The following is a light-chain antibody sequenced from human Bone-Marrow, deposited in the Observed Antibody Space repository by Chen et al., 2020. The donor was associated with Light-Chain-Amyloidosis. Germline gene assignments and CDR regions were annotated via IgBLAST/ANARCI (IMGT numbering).Light chain of an antibody. CDR2: DDS. Sequence: SYVLTPPSSVSGAPGQTATIACGGNNIGSTSVHWYQQTPGQAALLVVYDDSDRPSGIPERLSGSNSGNTATLTISRVEAGDEADYYCQVWDRSSDRPVFGGGTKLTVL. J-gene: IGLJ3*02. CDR3: QVWDRSSDRPV. CDR1: NIGSTS. V-gene: IGLV3-21*02.